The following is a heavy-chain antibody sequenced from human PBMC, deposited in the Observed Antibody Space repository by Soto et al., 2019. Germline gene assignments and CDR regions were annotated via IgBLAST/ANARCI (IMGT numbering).Heavy chain of an antibody. V-gene: IGHV3-66*01. J-gene: IGHJ4*02. CDR2: IYSGGST. D-gene: IGHD6-13*01. Sequence: AGGSLKLSCAAPGFTVNSNYMSWVPQAPGKGLEWVSVIYSGGSTYYADSVKGRFTISRDNSKNTLYLQMNSLRAEDTAVYYCARDLGLSSSWYAPYWGQGTLVTVSS. CDR3: ARDLGLSSSWYAPY. CDR1: GFTVNSNY.